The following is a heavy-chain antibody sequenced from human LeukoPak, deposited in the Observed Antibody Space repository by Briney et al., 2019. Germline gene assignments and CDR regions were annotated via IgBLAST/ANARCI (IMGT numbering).Heavy chain of an antibody. CDR2: IIPILGIA. D-gene: IGHD3-22*01. V-gene: IGHV1-69*04. Sequence: ASVKVSCKASGGTFSSYAISWVRQAPGQGLEWMGRIIPILGIANYAQKFQGRVTITADKSTSTAYMELSSLRSEDTAVYYCARDPDYYDSSGYQTTHGMDVWGQGTTVTVSS. J-gene: IGHJ6*02. CDR1: GGTFSSYA. CDR3: ARDPDYYDSSGYQTTHGMDV.